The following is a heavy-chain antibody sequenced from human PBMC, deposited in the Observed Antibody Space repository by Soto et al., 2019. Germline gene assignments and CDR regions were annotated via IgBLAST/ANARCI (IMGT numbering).Heavy chain of an antibody. CDR3: ASSGSGWYLY. CDR1: GGSISSGGYY. CDR2: IYYTGSI. Sequence: SETLSLTCTVSGGSISSGGYYWSWIRQHPGKGLEWIGYIYYTGSIYYNPSLKSRVTISVDTSKNQFSLKLSSVTAADTAVYYCASSGSGWYLYWGQGTLVTVSS. J-gene: IGHJ4*02. V-gene: IGHV4-31*03. D-gene: IGHD6-19*01.